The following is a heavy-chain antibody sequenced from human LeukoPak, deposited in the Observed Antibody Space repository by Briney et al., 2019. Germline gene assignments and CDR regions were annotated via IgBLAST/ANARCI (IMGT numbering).Heavy chain of an antibody. Sequence: SETLSLTCTVSGGSISGSSYYWGWIRQPPGKGLKWIGSIYYSGSTYYNPSLKSRVTISVDTSKNQFSLKLSSVTAADTAVYYCASTGYYYDSSGPRDGMDVWGQGTTVTVSS. V-gene: IGHV4-39*01. CDR3: ASTGYYYDSSGPRDGMDV. J-gene: IGHJ6*02. D-gene: IGHD3-22*01. CDR1: GGSISGSSYY. CDR2: IYYSGST.